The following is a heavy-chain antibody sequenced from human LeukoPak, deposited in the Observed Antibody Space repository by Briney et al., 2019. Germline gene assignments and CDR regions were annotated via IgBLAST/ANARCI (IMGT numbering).Heavy chain of an antibody. D-gene: IGHD5-12*01. Sequence: GGSLRLSCAAPGFTFRSYWIHWVRQAPGEGLVWVGRIDNDGSDTIYADSVKGRFTVTRDNAKNTLYLQMNSLSADDTAVYFCARGGFSHGFDVWGHGTAVTVSS. V-gene: IGHV3-74*01. J-gene: IGHJ3*01. CDR2: IDNDGSDT. CDR3: ARGGFSHGFDV. CDR1: GFTFRSYW.